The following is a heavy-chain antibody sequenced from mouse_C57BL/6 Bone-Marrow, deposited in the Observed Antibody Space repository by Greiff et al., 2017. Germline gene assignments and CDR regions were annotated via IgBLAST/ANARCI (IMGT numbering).Heavy chain of an antibody. CDR3: ARCYYGSSHY. V-gene: IGHV1-81*01. CDR2: ISPRSGNT. Sequence: VQVVESGAELARPGASVKLSCKASGYTFTSYGISWVKQRTGQGLEWIGEISPRSGNTYYNEKFKGKATLTADKSSSTAYVELRSLTSEDSAVYFCARCYYGSSHYWGQGNTLTVSS. D-gene: IGHD1-1*01. J-gene: IGHJ2*01. CDR1: GYTFTSYG.